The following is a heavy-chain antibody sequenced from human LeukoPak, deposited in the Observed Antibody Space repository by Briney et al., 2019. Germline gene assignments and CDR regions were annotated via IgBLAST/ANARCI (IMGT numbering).Heavy chain of an antibody. CDR3: AKMFHTSTLFVYN. Sequence: GGSLRLSCAGSGFTLSNYAMTWVRQAPEMGLDWVSVISSSGAYTNYADSVKGRFTISRDNSKNTLYLQMTSLRAEDTAIYYFAKMFHTSTLFVYNLGQGTLVTVSS. CDR1: GFTLSNYA. CDR2: ISSSGAYT. J-gene: IGHJ4*01. V-gene: IGHV3-23*01. D-gene: IGHD2-2*01.